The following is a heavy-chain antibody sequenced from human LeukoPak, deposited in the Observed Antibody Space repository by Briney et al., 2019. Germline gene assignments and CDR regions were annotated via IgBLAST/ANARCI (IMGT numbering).Heavy chain of an antibody. CDR1: GFTFSSYW. V-gene: IGHV3-7*01. J-gene: IGHJ4*02. CDR3: ARNSGSYFEVY. D-gene: IGHD1-26*01. Sequence: GGSLRLSCAASGFTFSSYWMTWVRQAPGKGLEWVANIKQDGSEKNYVESVKGRFTISRDNAKNSLYLQMNSLRAEDTAVYYCARNSGSYFEVYWGQGTLATVSS. CDR2: IKQDGSEK.